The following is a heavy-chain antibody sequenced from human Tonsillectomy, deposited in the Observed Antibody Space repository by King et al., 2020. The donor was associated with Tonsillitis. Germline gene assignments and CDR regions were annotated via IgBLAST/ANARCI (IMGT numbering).Heavy chain of an antibody. Sequence: DVQLVESGGGLVQPGRSLRLSCTASGFTFGDYVMSWVRQAPGKGLEWVGFISSKDYGGTTEYAASVKGRFTISRDDSRSIAYMQMNSLKVEDTAVYYCTGWGSGSYYNTTDYWGQGSLVTVSS. CDR2: ISSKDYGGTT. D-gene: IGHD3-10*01. J-gene: IGHJ4*02. CDR1: GFTFGDYV. V-gene: IGHV3-49*04. CDR3: TGWGSGSYYNTTDY.